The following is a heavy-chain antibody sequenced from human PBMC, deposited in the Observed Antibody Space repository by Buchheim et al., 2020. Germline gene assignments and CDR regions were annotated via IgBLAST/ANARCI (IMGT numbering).Heavy chain of an antibody. V-gene: IGHV3-48*02. J-gene: IGHJ6*02. CDR1: GFTFGTYS. Sequence: EVQLVESGGGLVQPGGSLRLSCAASGFTFGTYSMNWVRQAPGKGLEWISYISGSSSSIYYADSVKGRFTISRDNPKNSLTLQMSSLRDDDTAVYYCARDQIAVGVFYGMDVWGQGTT. CDR3: ARDQIAVGVFYGMDV. CDR2: ISGSSSSI. D-gene: IGHD2-21*01.